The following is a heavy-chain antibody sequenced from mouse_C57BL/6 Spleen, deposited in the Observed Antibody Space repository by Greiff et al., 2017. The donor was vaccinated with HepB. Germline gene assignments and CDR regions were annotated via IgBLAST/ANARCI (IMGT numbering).Heavy chain of an antibody. CDR2: IYPGDGDT. Sequence: QVQLQQSGPELVKPGASVKISCKASGYAFSSSWMNWVKQRPGKGLEWIGRIYPGDGDTNYNGKFKGKATLTADKSSSTAYMQLSSLTSEDSAVYFCARGGLYDGYYEWYFDVWGTGTTVTVSS. J-gene: IGHJ1*03. CDR3: ARGGLYDGYYEWYFDV. D-gene: IGHD2-3*01. V-gene: IGHV1-82*01. CDR1: GYAFSSSW.